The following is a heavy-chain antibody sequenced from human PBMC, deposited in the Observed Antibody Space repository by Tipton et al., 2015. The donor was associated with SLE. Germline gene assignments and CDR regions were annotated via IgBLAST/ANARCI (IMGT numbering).Heavy chain of an antibody. J-gene: IGHJ4*02. V-gene: IGHV4-59*11. Sequence: TLSLTCTVSGGSISSHYWSWIRQPPGEGLEWIGYIYYSGSTNYNPSLKSRVTISVDTSKNQFSLKLSSVTAADTAVYYCARGLAVAGTYFDYWGQGTLVTVSS. CDR3: ARGLAVAGTYFDY. D-gene: IGHD6-19*01. CDR1: GGSISSHY. CDR2: IYYSGST.